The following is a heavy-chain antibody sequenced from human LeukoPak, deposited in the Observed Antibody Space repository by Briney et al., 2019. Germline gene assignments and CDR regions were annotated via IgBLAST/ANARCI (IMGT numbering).Heavy chain of an antibody. CDR2: IYTSGST. CDR3: AGTGGYYRFPPEYYFDY. CDR1: GGSISSGSYY. D-gene: IGHD3-3*01. V-gene: IGHV4-61*02. Sequence: SETLSLTCTVSGGSISSGSYYWSWIRQPAGKGLEWIGRIYTSGSTNYNPSLKSRVTISVDTSKNQFSLKLSSVTAADTAVYYCAGTGGYYRFPPEYYFDYWGQGTLVTVSS. J-gene: IGHJ4*02.